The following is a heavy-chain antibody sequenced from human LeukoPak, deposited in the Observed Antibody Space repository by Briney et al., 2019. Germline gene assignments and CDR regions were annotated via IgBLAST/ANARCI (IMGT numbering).Heavy chain of an antibody. CDR3: ASAFSSGPYYYGSGSPWFDP. V-gene: IGHV1-46*01. J-gene: IGHJ5*02. D-gene: IGHD3-10*01. CDR2: INPSDGST. CDR1: GYTFTSHW. Sequence: GASVKVSCKASGYTFTSHWMHWVRQPPGQGLEWMGIINPSDGSTSYSQKFQGRVTMTRDTSISTAYMELSRLRSDDTAVYYCASAFSSGPYYYGSGSPWFDPWGQGTLVTVSS.